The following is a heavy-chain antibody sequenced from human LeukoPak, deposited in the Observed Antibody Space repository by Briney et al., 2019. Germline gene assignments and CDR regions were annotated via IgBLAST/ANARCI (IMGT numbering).Heavy chain of an antibody. J-gene: IGHJ5*02. CDR1: GDSVSSNSVA. Sequence: SQTLSLTCAISGDSVSSNSVAWNWTRQSPSRGLEWVGRTYYTSKWSSDYAVSVKSRITITPDTSKNQFSLQLASVSPEDTAVYYCARGYLKPGFDHWGQGSLVTVSS. D-gene: IGHD2-2*02. CDR2: TYYTSKWSS. V-gene: IGHV6-1*01. CDR3: ARGYLKPGFDH.